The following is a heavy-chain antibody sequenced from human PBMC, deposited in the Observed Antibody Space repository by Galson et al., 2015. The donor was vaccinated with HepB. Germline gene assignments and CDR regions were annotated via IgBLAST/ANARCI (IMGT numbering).Heavy chain of an antibody. J-gene: IGHJ4*02. CDR2: ISSGGSYI. CDR3: TRGFPYYNNELNDY. CDR1: GFTFTGYA. Sequence: SLRLSCAASGFTFTGYAMNWVRQPPGRGVEWISSISSGGSYIYYADSVKGRFTISRDNARNSLFLQLNSLRAEDTAVYYCTRGFPYYNNELNDYWGQGTLVTVSS. D-gene: IGHD3-22*01. V-gene: IGHV3-21*01.